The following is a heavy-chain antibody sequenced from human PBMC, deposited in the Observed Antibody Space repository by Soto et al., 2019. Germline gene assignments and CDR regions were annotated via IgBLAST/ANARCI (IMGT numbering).Heavy chain of an antibody. CDR2: VDHSGYT. CDR1: SGSLSSNNW. D-gene: IGHD2-15*01. Sequence: QVQLQESGPGLVRPAGTLSLICTVSSGSLSSNNWWSWVRQSPGKGLEWIGEVDHSGYTNYSPSLKSRVTISVDKSKNQFSMNLSSVTAAVTAGYYRAREKGWPCYYYIDVWGKGTTVTVSS. J-gene: IGHJ6*03. V-gene: IGHV4-4*02. CDR3: AREKGWPCYYYIDV.